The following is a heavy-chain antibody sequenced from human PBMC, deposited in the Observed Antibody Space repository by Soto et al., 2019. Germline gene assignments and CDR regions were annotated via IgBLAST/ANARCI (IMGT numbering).Heavy chain of an antibody. D-gene: IGHD2-2*01. CDR3: ARDSSYAMDV. CDR1: GFTFRSYA. V-gene: IGHV3-30-3*01. J-gene: IGHJ6*02. Sequence: QVQLVESGGGVVQPGRSLRLSCAASGFTFRSYAMHWVRQAPGKGLEWVAVISYDGTNKYYADPVKGRFTISRDNSKNTLDLQMNSLRAEDTAVYYCARDSSYAMDVWGQGTTVTVSS. CDR2: ISYDGTNK.